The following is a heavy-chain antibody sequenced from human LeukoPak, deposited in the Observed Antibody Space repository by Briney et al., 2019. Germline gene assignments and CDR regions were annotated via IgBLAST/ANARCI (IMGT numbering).Heavy chain of an antibody. J-gene: IGHJ4*02. D-gene: IGHD6-6*01. CDR1: GFTFSSYG. V-gene: IGHV3-30*19. Sequence: GGSLRLSCAASGFTFSSYGMHWVRQAPGKGLEWVAVIWYDGSNKYYADSVKGRFTISRDNSKNTLYLQMNSLRAEDTAVYYCARPISFIAALPYDYWGQGTLVTVSS. CDR3: ARPISFIAALPYDY. CDR2: IWYDGSNK.